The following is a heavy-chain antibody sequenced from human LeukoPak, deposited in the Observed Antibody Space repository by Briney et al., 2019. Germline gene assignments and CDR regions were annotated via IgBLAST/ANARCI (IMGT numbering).Heavy chain of an antibody. V-gene: IGHV3-7*01. J-gene: IGHJ6*03. CDR3: ARVRYCSSTSCQDYYYYMDV. CDR1: GFTFSSYW. Sequence: AGGSLRLSCAASGFTFSSYWMSWVRQAPGKGLEWVANIKQDGSEKYYVDSAKGRFTISRDNAKNSLYLQMNSLRAEDTAVYYCARVRYCSSTSCQDYYYYMDVWGKGTTVTVSS. CDR2: IKQDGSEK. D-gene: IGHD2-2*01.